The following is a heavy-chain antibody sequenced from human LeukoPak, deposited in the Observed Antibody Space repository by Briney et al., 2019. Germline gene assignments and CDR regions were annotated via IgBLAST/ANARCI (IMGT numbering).Heavy chain of an antibody. D-gene: IGHD3-22*01. J-gene: IGHJ3*02. V-gene: IGHV1-2*02. CDR1: GYTFTDYY. CDR3: ARPYYYDRGVSFGAFDI. CDR2: INPNSGGT. Sequence: ASVKVSCKASGYTFTDYYMHWVRQAPGQGLEWMGWINPNSGGTNYAQKFQGRVTMTRDTSISTAYMELSRLRSDDTAVYYCARPYYYDRGVSFGAFDIWGQGTMVTVSS.